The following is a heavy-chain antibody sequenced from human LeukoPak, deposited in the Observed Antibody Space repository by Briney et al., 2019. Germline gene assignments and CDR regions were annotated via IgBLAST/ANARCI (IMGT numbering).Heavy chain of an antibody. J-gene: IGHJ3*02. CDR2: IYYSGST. CDR3: ARGPYSYDSSGAFDI. Sequence: SETLSLTCTVSGGSISSSSYYWGWLRQPPGKGLEWIGSIYYSGSTYYNPSLKSRVTISVDTSKNQFSLKLSSVTAADTAVYFCARGPYSYDSSGAFDIWGQGTMVTVSS. CDR1: GGSISSSSYY. D-gene: IGHD3-22*01. V-gene: IGHV4-39*07.